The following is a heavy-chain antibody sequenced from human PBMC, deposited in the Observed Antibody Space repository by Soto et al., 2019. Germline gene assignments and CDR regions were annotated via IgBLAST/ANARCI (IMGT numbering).Heavy chain of an antibody. D-gene: IGHD3-22*01. J-gene: IGHJ6*02. V-gene: IGHV1-69*13. CDR1: GGTFSKYA. CDR3: ARRRCDRNFYHGLAV. Sequence: SVKVSCKASGGTFSKYAISWVRQPPGPGCEWLGGIVPMFGRPNYAQQFQGRVTISADESTTTAYLELSSLGSADTAGYFCARRRCDRNFYHGLAVWGQGTTVTVSS. CDR2: IVPMFGRP.